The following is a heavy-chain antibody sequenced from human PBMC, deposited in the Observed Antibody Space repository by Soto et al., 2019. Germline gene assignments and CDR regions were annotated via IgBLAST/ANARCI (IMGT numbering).Heavy chain of an antibody. V-gene: IGHV1-46*01. CDR2: INPHGGST. D-gene: IGHD1-26*01. CDR3: ARSSGGNFGIIIEGTNWFAP. CDR1: RDTFTSYY. Sequence: QLGQSGGEVKQPGASVKVSCKAPRDTFTSYYINWVRQAPGQGLEWMGVINPHGGSTAYAKKFTGRVTLTRATAASTVYMEVSSLTSEDTAMYYCARSSGGNFGIIIEGTNWFAPWGQGTLVTVSS. J-gene: IGHJ5*02.